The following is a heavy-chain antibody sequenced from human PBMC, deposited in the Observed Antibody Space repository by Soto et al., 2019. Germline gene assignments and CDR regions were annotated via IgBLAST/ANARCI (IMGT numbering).Heavy chain of an antibody. CDR1: GFTFSSYA. V-gene: IGHV3-30-3*01. Sequence: QVQLVESGGGVVQPGRSLRLSCAASGFTFSSYAMHWVRQAPGKGLEWVAVISYDGSNKYYADSVKGRFTISRDNSKNTLYLEMSGLRAEDTAVYYCAIGPLGKGEFDYWGQGTLVTVSS. J-gene: IGHJ4*02. D-gene: IGHD3-16*01. CDR3: AIGPLGKGEFDY. CDR2: ISYDGSNK.